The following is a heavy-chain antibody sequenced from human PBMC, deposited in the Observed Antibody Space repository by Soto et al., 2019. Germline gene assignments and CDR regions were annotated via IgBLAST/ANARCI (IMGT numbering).Heavy chain of an antibody. J-gene: IGHJ6*02. V-gene: IGHV3-23*01. CDR2: ISGSGGST. CDR1: GFTFSSYA. CDR3: AKDRGPLDYYYYGMDV. Sequence: GGSLRLSCAASGFTFSSYAMSWVRQAPGKGLEWVSAISGSGGSTYYADSVKGRFTISRGNSKNTLYLQMNSLRAEDTAVYYCAKDRGPLDYYYYGMDVWGQGTTVTVSS.